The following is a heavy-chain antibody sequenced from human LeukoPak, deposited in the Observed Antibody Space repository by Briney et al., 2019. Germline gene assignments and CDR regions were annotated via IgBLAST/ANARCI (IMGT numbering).Heavy chain of an antibody. J-gene: IGHJ4*02. CDR2: INSDGSST. Sequence: GGSLRLSCAASGFTFSNYWMHWVRQAPGKGLVSVSRINSDGSSTSYADSVKGRFTISRDNAKNTLYMQMNSLRAEDTAVYYCASTPGGSSSRYWGQGTLVTVSS. D-gene: IGHD6-13*01. V-gene: IGHV3-74*01. CDR1: GFTFSNYW. CDR3: ASTPGGSSSRY.